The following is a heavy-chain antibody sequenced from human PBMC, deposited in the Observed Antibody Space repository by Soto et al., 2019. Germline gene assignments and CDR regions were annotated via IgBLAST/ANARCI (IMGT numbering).Heavy chain of an antibody. CDR2: ISYDGSNK. CDR3: ARGSHWGYGMDV. J-gene: IGHJ6*02. Sequence: GGSLRLSCAASGFTFSSYAMHWVRQAPGKGLEWVAVISYDGSNKYYADSVKGRFTISRDNSKNTLYLQMNSLRAEDTAVYYCARGSHWGYGMDVWGQGTTVTVSS. V-gene: IGHV3-30-3*01. D-gene: IGHD7-27*01. CDR1: GFTFSSYA.